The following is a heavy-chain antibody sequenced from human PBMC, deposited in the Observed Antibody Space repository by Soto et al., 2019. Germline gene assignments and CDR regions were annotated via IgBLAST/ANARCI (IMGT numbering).Heavy chain of an antibody. V-gene: IGHV4-59*01. J-gene: IGHJ4*02. CDR3: ARATGYSAYIDY. CDR2: IHYSGST. Sequence: SETLSLTCTVSSGSFSTYYWSWIRQPPGKGLEWIGYIHYSGSTNYNPSLKSRVTISVDTSKNQFSLKLSSVTAADTAVYYCARATGYSAYIDYWGQGTLVTVSP. CDR1: SGSFSTYY. D-gene: IGHD5-12*01.